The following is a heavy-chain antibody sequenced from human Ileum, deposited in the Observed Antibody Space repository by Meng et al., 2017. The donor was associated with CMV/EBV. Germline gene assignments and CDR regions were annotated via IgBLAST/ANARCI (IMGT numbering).Heavy chain of an antibody. CDR3: ATRGYTGYDRPD. J-gene: IGHJ4*02. V-gene: IGHV3-23*01. Sequence: LTFSNVAMAWVRQAPGKGLEWVSVISGTISGTTEMRTHYADSVKGRLTTSRDNSKNTLYLQMDNLRSEDTAEYYCATRGYTGYDRPDWGQGTLVTVSS. CDR2: ISGTISGTTEMRT. D-gene: IGHD5-12*01. CDR1: LTFSNVA.